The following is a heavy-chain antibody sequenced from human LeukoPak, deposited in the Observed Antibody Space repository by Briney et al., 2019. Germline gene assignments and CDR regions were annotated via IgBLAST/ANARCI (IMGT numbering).Heavy chain of an antibody. CDR3: ARNGGNSQGVLGNWFDP. CDR2: INPSGGST. D-gene: IGHD4-23*01. J-gene: IGHJ5*02. CDR1: GYTFTSYY. Sequence: ASVKVSCKASGYTFTSYYMHWVRQAPGQGPEWMGIINPSGGSTSYAQKFQGRVTMTRDTSTSTVYMELSSLGSEDTAVYYCARNGGNSQGVLGNWFDPWGQGTLVTVSS. V-gene: IGHV1-46*01.